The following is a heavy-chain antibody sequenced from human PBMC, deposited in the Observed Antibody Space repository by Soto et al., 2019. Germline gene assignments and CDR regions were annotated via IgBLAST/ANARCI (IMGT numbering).Heavy chain of an antibody. CDR1: GFALYIYD. CDR3: VGERELIFAPHDAFHI. Sequence: EEQLVESGGGLVQPGGSLILSCSASGFALYIYDMSWVRQAPGKDPEWISHIGTGGDRIYYADSVKGRFTISRDNAKNSLYLQMNSLRDDDTALYYCVGERELIFAPHDAFHIWGQGTLVTISS. CDR2: IGTGGDRI. J-gene: IGHJ3*02. D-gene: IGHD3-9*01. V-gene: IGHV3-48*03.